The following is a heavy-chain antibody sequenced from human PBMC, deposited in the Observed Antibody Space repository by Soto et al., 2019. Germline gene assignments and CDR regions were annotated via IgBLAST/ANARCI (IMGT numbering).Heavy chain of an antibody. J-gene: IGHJ4*02. CDR3: ARVDRYGGNSAY. CDR2: ISAYNGNT. CDR1: GYAFTSYG. V-gene: IGHV1-18*01. Sequence: ASVKVSCKASGYAFTSYGISWVRQAPLQGLEWMVWISAYNGNTNYAQKLQGRVTMTTDTSTRKAYMELRSLRSDDTAVYHCARVDRYGGNSAYWGQGTMVTVSS. D-gene: IGHD2-21*02.